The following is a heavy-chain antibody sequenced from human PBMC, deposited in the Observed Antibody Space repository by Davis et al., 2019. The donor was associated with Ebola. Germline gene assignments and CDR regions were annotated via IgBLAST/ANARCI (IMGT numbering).Heavy chain of an antibody. D-gene: IGHD3-16*01. CDR1: GYALTTYW. Sequence: PGGSLRLSCEVSGYALTTYWIAWVRQPPGKGVEWMAMIYPHDSQTKYTPSFQGLITVSVDRSLPTAYLQWNSLTASDTAMYFCAGGMMGFRFDHWGQGTPVTVSS. J-gene: IGHJ4*02. V-gene: IGHV5-51*01. CDR3: AGGMMGFRFDH. CDR2: IYPHDSQT.